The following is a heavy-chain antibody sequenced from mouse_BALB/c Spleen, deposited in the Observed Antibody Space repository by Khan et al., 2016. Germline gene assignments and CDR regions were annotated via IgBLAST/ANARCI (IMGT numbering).Heavy chain of an antibody. CDR3: ARNWDAMDY. CDR1: GYSITSDYA. J-gene: IGHJ4*01. D-gene: IGHD4-1*01. Sequence: EVQLQESGPGLVKPSQSLSLTCTVTGYSITSDYAWNWIRQFPGNKLEWMAYISYSGSTSYNPSLKRRISITRDTSKNQFFLQLISVTTEDTATYSCARNWDAMDYWGQGTSVTVSS. CDR2: ISYSGST. V-gene: IGHV3-2*02.